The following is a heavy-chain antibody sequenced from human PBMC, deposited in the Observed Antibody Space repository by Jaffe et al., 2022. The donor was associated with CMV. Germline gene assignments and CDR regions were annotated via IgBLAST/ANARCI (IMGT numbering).Heavy chain of an antibody. V-gene: IGHV3-23*01. D-gene: IGHD1-1*01. CDR1: GFTFSTFA. CDR3: GKDHWPVDY. Sequence: EVHLLESGGGLIQPGGSLRLSCAASGFTFSTFAMSWVRQAPGKGLEWLSATTGSGGSTYYADAVKGRFTISRDNSKNTLYLQMNNLRVDDTAVYYCGKDHWPVDYWGQGTLVTVSS. CDR2: TTGSGGST. J-gene: IGHJ4*02.